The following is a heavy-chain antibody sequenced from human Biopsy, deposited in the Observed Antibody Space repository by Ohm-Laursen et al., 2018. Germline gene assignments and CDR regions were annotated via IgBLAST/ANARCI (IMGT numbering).Heavy chain of an antibody. V-gene: IGHV4-4*07. D-gene: IGHD3-3*01. J-gene: IGHJ3*01. CDR2: IYTIGDT. CDR3: AREDEGLLRALDL. CDR1: GASMTGYF. Sequence: SETLSLTCTVSGASMTGYFWTWVRQPAGKGLEWIGHIYTIGDTTYNPSIESRVTMSLDTSKNQFPLKMTSLTAADTAVYFCAREDEGLLRALDLWGQGTMVTVSS.